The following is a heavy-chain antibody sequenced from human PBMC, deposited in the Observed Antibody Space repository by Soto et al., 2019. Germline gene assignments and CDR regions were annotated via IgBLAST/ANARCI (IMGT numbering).Heavy chain of an antibody. V-gene: IGHV1-3*01. Sequence: ASVKVSCKAAGYTFTIYGISWVRQAPGQGLEWMGWVNAGTGNVQYAQNFQDRVTFTRDTSASTAYMELSSLGFEDTAVYYCAEDTSGYYYWGQGTPVTVSS. CDR1: GYTFTIYG. D-gene: IGHD3-22*01. CDR2: VNAGTGNV. CDR3: AEDTSGYYY. J-gene: IGHJ4*02.